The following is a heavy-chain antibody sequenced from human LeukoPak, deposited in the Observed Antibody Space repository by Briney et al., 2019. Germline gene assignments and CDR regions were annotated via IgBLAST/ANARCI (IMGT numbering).Heavy chain of an antibody. D-gene: IGHD2-21*02. CDR2: IRSKANSYAT. CDR3: TRLSIVVVTAIPPYYYGMDV. CDR1: GYSFTSYW. V-gene: IGHV3-73*01. Sequence: PGESLKISCKGSGYSFTSYWIGWVRQLPGKGLEWVGRIRSKANSYATAYAASVKGRFTISRDDSKNTAYLQMNSLKTEDTAVYYCTRLSIVVVTAIPPYYYGMDVWGQGTTVTVSS. J-gene: IGHJ6*02.